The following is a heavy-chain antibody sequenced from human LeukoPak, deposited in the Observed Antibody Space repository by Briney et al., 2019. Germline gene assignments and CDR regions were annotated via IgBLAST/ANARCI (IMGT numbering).Heavy chain of an antibody. V-gene: IGHV3-13*01. J-gene: IGHJ5*02. D-gene: IGHD1-26*01. Sequence: GGSLRLSCAASGFTFSSYDMHWVRQATGKGLEWVSAIGSAGDTYYAGSVRGRFTISRENAGNSLYLQMNSLRAGDTAVYYCAKESGPRGATRGLGFDPWGQGTLVTVSS. CDR3: AKESGPRGATRGLGFDP. CDR2: IGSAGDT. CDR1: GFTFSSYD.